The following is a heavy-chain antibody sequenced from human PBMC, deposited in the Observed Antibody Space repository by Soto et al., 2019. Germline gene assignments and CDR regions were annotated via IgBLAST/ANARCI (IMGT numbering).Heavy chain of an antibody. CDR3: ATLHLSAFQAFDI. J-gene: IGHJ3*02. V-gene: IGHV4-39*01. Sequence: SEPLSLTCTVSGGSINSSTYYWGWIRQPPGKGLEYIGSIYYTGITNYSPSLKSRVTISVDSSKNRFSLKVKSVTAADTAVYYCATLHLSAFQAFDIWGQGTLGTVAS. D-gene: IGHD3-3*01. CDR2: IYYTGIT. CDR1: GGSINSSTYY.